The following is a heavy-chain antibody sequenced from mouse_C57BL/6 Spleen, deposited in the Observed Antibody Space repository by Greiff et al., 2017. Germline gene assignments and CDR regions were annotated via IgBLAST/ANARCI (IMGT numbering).Heavy chain of an antibody. CDR1: GYAFTNYL. J-gene: IGHJ2*01. Sequence: QVQLQQSGAELVRPGTSVKVSCKASGYAFTNYLIEWVKQRPGQGLEWIGVINPGSGGTNYNEKFKGKATLTADKSTSTAYMQLSSLTSEDSAVYFCARGGIDYWGQGTTLTVSS. CDR2: INPGSGGT. V-gene: IGHV1-54*01. CDR3: ARGGIDY.